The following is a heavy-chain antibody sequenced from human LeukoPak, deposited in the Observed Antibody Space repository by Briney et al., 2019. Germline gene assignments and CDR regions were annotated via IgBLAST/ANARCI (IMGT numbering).Heavy chain of an antibody. CDR1: GFTFSSYA. Sequence: GGSLRLSCAASGFTFSSYAMSWVRQAPGKGLESVSAIRGSGGSTYYADSAKGRFTISRDDSKSTLYLQMNSLRAEDTAVYHCVTFYYDSGGSYFHYWGQGTLVTVSS. CDR3: VTFYYDSGGSYFHY. CDR2: IRGSGGST. V-gene: IGHV3-23*01. J-gene: IGHJ4*02. D-gene: IGHD3-22*01.